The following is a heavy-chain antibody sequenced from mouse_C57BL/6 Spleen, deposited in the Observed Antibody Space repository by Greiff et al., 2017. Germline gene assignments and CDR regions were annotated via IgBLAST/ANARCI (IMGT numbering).Heavy chain of an antibody. J-gene: IGHJ4*01. CDR2: IRSKSNNYAT. Sequence: EVQLVESGGGLVQPKGSLKLSCAASGFSFNTYAMNWVRQAPGKGLEWVARIRSKSNNYATYYSDSVKDSVTISRDDSESMLYLQMNNLKTEDTAMYYCVILGPYYGSSYGIGYAMDDGGQGTSVTVSA. CDR1: GFSFNTYA. CDR3: VILGPYYGSSYGIGYAMDD. D-gene: IGHD1-1*01. V-gene: IGHV10-1*01.